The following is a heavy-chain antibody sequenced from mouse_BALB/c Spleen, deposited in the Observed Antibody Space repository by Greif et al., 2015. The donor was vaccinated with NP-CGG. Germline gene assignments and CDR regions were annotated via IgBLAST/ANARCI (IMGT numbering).Heavy chain of an antibody. CDR1: GYAFSSSW. CDR3: AREGNYYGHFDY. J-gene: IGHJ2*01. Sequence: QVQLQQSGPELVKPGASVKISCKASGYAFSSSWMNWVKQRPGQGLEWIGRIYPGDGDTNYNGKFKGKATLTADKSSSTAYMQLSSLTSVDSAVYFRAREGNYYGHFDYWGQGTTLTVSS. V-gene: IGHV1-82*01. CDR2: IYPGDGDT. D-gene: IGHD1-1*01.